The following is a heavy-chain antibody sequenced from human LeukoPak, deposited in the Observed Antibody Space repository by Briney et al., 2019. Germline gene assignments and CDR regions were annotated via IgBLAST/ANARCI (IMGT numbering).Heavy chain of an antibody. J-gene: IGHJ5*02. Sequence: ASVKVSCKASGYTFTSYGISWVRQAPGQGLEWMEWISAYNGNTNYAQKLQGRVTMTTDTSTSTAYMELRSLRSDDTAVYYCARDYGDYEWESESNNWSDPWGQGTLVTVSS. D-gene: IGHD4-17*01. CDR1: GYTFTSYG. V-gene: IGHV1-18*01. CDR3: ARDYGDYEWESESNNWSDP. CDR2: ISAYNGNT.